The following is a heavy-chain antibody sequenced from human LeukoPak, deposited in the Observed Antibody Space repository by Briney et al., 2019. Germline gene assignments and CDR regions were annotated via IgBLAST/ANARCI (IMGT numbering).Heavy chain of an antibody. CDR1: GYTSGIYY. Sequence: GRSLRLSCVASGYTSGIYYMTWVRQAPGKGLEWVANIKQDGSEKYYADSVKGRFTISRDNAKNSWDLQMNSLRVEDTAMYYCARDVRIVGATTIDYWGQGTLVTVSS. CDR2: IKQDGSEK. V-gene: IGHV3-7*01. CDR3: ARDVRIVGATTIDY. J-gene: IGHJ4*02. D-gene: IGHD1-26*01.